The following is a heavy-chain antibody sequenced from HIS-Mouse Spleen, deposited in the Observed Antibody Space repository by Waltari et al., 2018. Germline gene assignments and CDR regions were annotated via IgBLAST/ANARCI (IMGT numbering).Heavy chain of an antibody. Sequence: QITLKESGPTLVKPTQTLTLTCTFSGFSLSTSGVGVGWIRQPPGKALEWLAIIYWVDDKRYSPSLKSRLTITKETSKNQVVLTMTNMDPVDTATYYCAHRNWNYDAFDIWGQGTMVTVSS. V-gene: IGHV2-5*02. D-gene: IGHD1-7*01. J-gene: IGHJ3*02. CDR1: GFSLSTSGVG. CDR2: IYWVDDK. CDR3: AHRNWNYDAFDI.